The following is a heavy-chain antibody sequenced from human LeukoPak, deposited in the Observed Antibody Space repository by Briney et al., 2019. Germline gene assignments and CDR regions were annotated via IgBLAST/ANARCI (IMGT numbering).Heavy chain of an antibody. J-gene: IGHJ6*02. CDR1: GYTVTSYY. CDR2: LNPSGGSS. V-gene: IGHV1-46*01. D-gene: IGHD5-24*01. Sequence: AAVKVSCKASGYTVTSYYMHWVRQAPGQGLEWMAILNPSGGSSNYAQKFQGRATLTRATSTGTVYMELSSLRSEDTAVYYCASVYKHGMDVWGQGTTVIVSS. CDR3: ASVYKHGMDV.